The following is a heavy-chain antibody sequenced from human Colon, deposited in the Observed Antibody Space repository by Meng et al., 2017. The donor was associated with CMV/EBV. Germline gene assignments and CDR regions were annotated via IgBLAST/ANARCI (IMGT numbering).Heavy chain of an antibody. CDR3: ARDGYSSSFDV. V-gene: IGHV3-73*01. J-gene: IGHJ6*02. CDR2: IRSKANNHAT. CDR1: GFTFSDSA. D-gene: IGHD6-13*01. Sequence: GESLKISCAASGFTFSDSAIHWVRQASGKGLEWIGRIRSKANNHATAYIASAMGRFTVSRDDSKNTAYLEMNNLRTADTAVYYCARDGYSSSFDVWGQGTTVTVSS.